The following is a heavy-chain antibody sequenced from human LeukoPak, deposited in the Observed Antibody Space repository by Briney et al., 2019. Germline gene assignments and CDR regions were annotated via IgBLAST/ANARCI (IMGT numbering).Heavy chain of an antibody. CDR2: IYSGGST. CDR3: ARDVRLRLNAGTAPSD. J-gene: IGHJ4*02. CDR1: GFTVSSNY. V-gene: IGHV3-66*01. D-gene: IGHD2-21*02. Sequence: GGSLRLSCAASGFTVSSNYMSWVRQAPGKGLEWVSVIYSGGSTYYADSVKGRFTISRDNSKNTLYLQMNSLRAEDTAVYYCARDVRLRLNAGTAPSDWGQGTLVTVSS.